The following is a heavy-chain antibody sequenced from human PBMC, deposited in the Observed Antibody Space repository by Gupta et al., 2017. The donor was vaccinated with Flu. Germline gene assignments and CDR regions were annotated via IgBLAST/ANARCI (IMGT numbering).Heavy chain of an antibody. Sequence: QVQLVESGGGVVQPGRSLRLSCTATGFIFSSYGMHWVRQAPGKGLEWLTVMSNDGSNKYYADSVRCRFTISRDNSKNTLFLQMNSLRTEDTAVYYCARDSGWRYFDYWGQGTLVTASS. D-gene: IGHD2-15*01. J-gene: IGHJ4*02. CDR3: ARDSGWRYFDY. V-gene: IGHV3-30*03. CDR1: GFIFSSYG. CDR2: MSNDGSNK.